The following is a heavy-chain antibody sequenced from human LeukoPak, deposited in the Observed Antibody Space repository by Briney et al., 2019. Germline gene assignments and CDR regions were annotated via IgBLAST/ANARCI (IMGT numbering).Heavy chain of an antibody. V-gene: IGHV3-66*01. D-gene: IGHD1-26*01. CDR2: IYSGGST. Sequence: GGSLRLSCAASGFTVSSNYTSWVRQAPGKGLEWVSVIYSGGSTYYADSVKGRFTISRDNSKNTLYLQMNSLRAEDTAVYYCAIPWDENAFDIWGQGTMVTVSS. CDR1: GFTVSSNY. CDR3: AIPWDENAFDI. J-gene: IGHJ3*02.